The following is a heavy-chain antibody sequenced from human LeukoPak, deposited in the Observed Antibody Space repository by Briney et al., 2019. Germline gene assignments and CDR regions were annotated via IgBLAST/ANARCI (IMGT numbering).Heavy chain of an antibody. D-gene: IGHD6-13*01. CDR3: ARGGYSSSWYLPDY. CDR2: MNPNSGNT. CDR1: GYTFTSYD. Sequence: ASVKVSCKASGYTFTSYDINWVRQATGQGLEWMGWMNPNSGNTGYAQKLQGRVTMTRNTSISTAYMELSSLRSEDTAVYYCARGGYSSSWYLPDYWGQGTLVTVSS. V-gene: IGHV1-8*01. J-gene: IGHJ4*02.